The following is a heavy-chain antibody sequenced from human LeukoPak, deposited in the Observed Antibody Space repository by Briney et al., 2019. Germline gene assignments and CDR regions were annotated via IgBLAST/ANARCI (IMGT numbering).Heavy chain of an antibody. V-gene: IGHV1-69*02. J-gene: IGHJ4*02. CDR1: GGTFSSYT. CDR2: IIPILGIA. Sequence: SVKVSCKASGGTFSSYTISWVRQAPGRGLEWMGRIIPILGIANYAQKFQGRVTITADKSTSTAYMELSSLRSEDTAVYYCARGIDSSGVDYWGQGTLVTVSS. D-gene: IGHD6-19*01. CDR3: ARGIDSSGVDY.